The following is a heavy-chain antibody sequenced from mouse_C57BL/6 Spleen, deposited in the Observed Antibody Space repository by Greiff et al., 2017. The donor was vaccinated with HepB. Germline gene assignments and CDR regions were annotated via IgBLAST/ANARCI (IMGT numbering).Heavy chain of an antibody. CDR3: ARDYFDY. Sequence: QVQLQQSGAELVRPGTSVKVSCKASGYAFTNYLIEWVKQRPGQGLEWIGVINPGSGGTYYNEKFKGKATLTADKSSSTAYMQLSRLTSEDSAVYFCARDYFDYWGQGTTLTVSS. CDR2: INPGSGGT. V-gene: IGHV1-54*01. CDR1: GYAFTNYL. J-gene: IGHJ2*01.